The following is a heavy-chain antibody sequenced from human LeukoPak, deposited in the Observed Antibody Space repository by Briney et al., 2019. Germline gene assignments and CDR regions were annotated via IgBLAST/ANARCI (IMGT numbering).Heavy chain of an antibody. J-gene: IGHJ4*02. CDR2: MKDDGNEI. D-gene: IGHD1-26*01. Sequence: PGGSLRLSCTASGVTFKNYRMTWVRQAPGKGLEWVASMKDDGNEIQYVDSVKGRFTISRDNAKNSLYLQMNNLRAEDTAVYYCARNRATNDYWGQGTLVTVSS. V-gene: IGHV3-7*01. CDR3: ARNRATNDY. CDR1: GVTFKNYR.